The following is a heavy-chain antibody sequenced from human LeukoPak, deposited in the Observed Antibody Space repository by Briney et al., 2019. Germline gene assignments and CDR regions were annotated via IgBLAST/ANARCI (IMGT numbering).Heavy chain of an antibody. CDR3: AKATPGYYYDSSGYYSCFDY. J-gene: IGHJ4*02. Sequence: GGSLRLSCAASGFTFSSYAMSWVRQAPGKGLEWVSAISGSGGSTYYADSVKGRFTISRDNSKNTLYLQMNSLRAEDTAVYYCAKATPGYYYDSSGYYSCFDYWGQGTLVTVSS. CDR2: ISGSGGST. V-gene: IGHV3-23*01. D-gene: IGHD3-22*01. CDR1: GFTFSSYA.